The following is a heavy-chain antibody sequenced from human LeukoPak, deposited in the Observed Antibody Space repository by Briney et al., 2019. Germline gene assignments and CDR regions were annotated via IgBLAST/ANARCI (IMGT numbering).Heavy chain of an antibody. Sequence: PGGSLRLSCAASGFTFEEYGMSWVRQAPGKGLEWVSGINWNGGSTGYADSVKGRFTISRDNAKNSLYLQMNSLRAEDTALYYCARRRRAVDTAMVTVHYYYYMDVWGKGTTVTVSS. V-gene: IGHV3-20*04. J-gene: IGHJ6*03. CDR3: ARRRRAVDTAMVTVHYYYYMDV. CDR1: GFTFEEYG. D-gene: IGHD5-18*01. CDR2: INWNGGST.